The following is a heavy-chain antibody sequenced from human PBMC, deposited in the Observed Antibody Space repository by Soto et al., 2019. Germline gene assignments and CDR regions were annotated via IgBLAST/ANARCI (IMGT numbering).Heavy chain of an antibody. D-gene: IGHD3-3*01. CDR1: GYTFTGYY. V-gene: IGHV1-2*04. CDR3: ARDWTRLRFLEWPVGTFDP. CDR2: INPNSGGT. J-gene: IGHJ5*02. Sequence: ASVKVSCKASGYTFTGYYMHWVRQAPGQGLEWMGWINPNSGGTNYAQKFQGWVTMTRDTSISTAYMELSRLRSDDTAVYYCARDWTRLRFLEWPVGTFDPWGQGTLVTVSS.